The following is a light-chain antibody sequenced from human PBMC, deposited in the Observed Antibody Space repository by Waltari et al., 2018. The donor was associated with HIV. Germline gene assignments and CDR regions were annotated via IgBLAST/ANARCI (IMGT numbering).Light chain of an antibody. CDR1: SSNRGCKT. CDR2: SNN. J-gene: IGLJ2*01. V-gene: IGLV1-44*01. CDR3: AAWDDNRNAVV. Sequence: SVLTQPPTASGTPGQRGQMPCCGSSSNRGCKTRKWYPGLSGTATKLLDYSNNQRPSGVPARFAGSKSGTSGSLAISGLQSEYEADYYCAAWDDNRNAVVFGGGTKLTVL.